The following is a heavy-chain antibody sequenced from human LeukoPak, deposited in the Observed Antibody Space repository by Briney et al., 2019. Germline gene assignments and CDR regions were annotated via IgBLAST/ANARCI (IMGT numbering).Heavy chain of an antibody. Sequence: GRSLRLSCAASGFTFDDYAMHWVRQAPGKGLEWVLGISWNSGSIVYADSVKGRFTISRDNAKNSLYLQMNSLRAEDTALYYCAKDTGANIAVAGMDLAGGVRPRFDPWGQGTLVTVSS. CDR3: AKDTGANIAVAGMDLAGGVRPRFDP. CDR2: ISWNSGSI. V-gene: IGHV3-9*01. D-gene: IGHD6-19*01. CDR1: GFTFDDYA. J-gene: IGHJ5*02.